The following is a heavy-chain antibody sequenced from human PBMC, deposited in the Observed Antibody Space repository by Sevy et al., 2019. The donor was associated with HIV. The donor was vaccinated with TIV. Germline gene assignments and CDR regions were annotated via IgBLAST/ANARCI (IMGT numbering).Heavy chain of an antibody. Sequence: GGSLRLSCSASGFSFSSYAMDWVRQAPGKGLEWISFITGDTKTISYAGSVKGRFSVSRDNAKNSLLLHMNSLRDDDTALYYCARRSGGTFRYNDWWGQGTLVTVSS. CDR1: GFSFSSYA. CDR2: ITGDTKTI. J-gene: IGHJ4*02. V-gene: IGHV3-48*02. CDR3: ARRSGGTFRYNDW. D-gene: IGHD3-16*02.